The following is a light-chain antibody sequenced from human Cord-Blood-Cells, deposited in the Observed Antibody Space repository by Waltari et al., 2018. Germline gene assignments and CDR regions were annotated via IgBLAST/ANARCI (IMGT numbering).Light chain of an antibody. J-gene: IGLJ1*01. Sequence: SYELTQPLSVSVALGQTARITCGGNNIGSKNVHWYQQKPGKAPVLGIYRDSNRPSGIPERFSGSNSGNAATLTISRAQAGDEADYYCQVWDSSTVFGTGTKVTVL. CDR1: NIGSKN. CDR3: QVWDSSTV. V-gene: IGLV3-9*01. CDR2: RDS.